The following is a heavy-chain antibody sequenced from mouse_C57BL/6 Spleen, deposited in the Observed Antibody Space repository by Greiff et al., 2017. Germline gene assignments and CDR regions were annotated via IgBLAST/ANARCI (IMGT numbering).Heavy chain of an antibody. CDR2: ISDGGSYT. V-gene: IGHV5-4*01. J-gene: IGHJ2*01. Sequence: EVQLVESGGGLVKPGGSLKLSCAASGFTFSSYAMSWVRQTPEKRLEWVATISDGGSYTYYPDNVKGRFTISRDNAKNNLYLQMSHLKSEDTAMYYCAREDYGSSYFDDWGQGTTLTVSS. CDR3: AREDYGSSYFDD. D-gene: IGHD1-1*01. CDR1: GFTFSSYA.